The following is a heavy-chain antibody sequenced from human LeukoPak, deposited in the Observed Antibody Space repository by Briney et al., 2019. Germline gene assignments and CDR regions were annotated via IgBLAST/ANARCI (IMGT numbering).Heavy chain of an antibody. CDR1: GFTFSSYW. CDR2: TKGDGSEK. CDR3: AKRLPRDSGSYYWGDY. Sequence: PGGSLRLSCAASGFTFSSYWMTWVRQAPGKGLEWVANTKGDGSEKYYVDSVKGRFTISRDSAKNTLYLQMNSLRAEDTAVYYCAKRLPRDSGSYYWGDYWGQGTLVTVSS. V-gene: IGHV3-7*03. J-gene: IGHJ4*02. D-gene: IGHD1-26*01.